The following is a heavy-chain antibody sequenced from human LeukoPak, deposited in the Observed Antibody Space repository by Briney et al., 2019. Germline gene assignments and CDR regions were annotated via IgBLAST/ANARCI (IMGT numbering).Heavy chain of an antibody. Sequence: ASVKVSCKASGYTFTGYYMHCVRQAPGQGLEWMGWINPNSGGTNYAQKFQGRVTMTRDTSISTAYMELSRLRSDDTAVYYCARDCSSSWYNWFDPWGQGTLVTVSS. V-gene: IGHV1-2*02. D-gene: IGHD6-13*01. CDR3: ARDCSSSWYNWFDP. CDR1: GYTFTGYY. J-gene: IGHJ5*02. CDR2: INPNSGGT.